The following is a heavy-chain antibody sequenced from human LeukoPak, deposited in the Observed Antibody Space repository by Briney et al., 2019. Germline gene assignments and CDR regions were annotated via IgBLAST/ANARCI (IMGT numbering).Heavy chain of an antibody. J-gene: IGHJ5*02. D-gene: IGHD2-2*01. CDR1: GFTVSSNY. CDR2: IYSGGST. Sequence: GGSLRLSCAASGFTVSSNYMSWVRQAPGKGLDWVSLIYSGGSTYYVDSVKGRFTISRDNSKNTVYLQMNSLRAEDTAVYYCAKGACSSTSCYNWFDPWGQGTLVTVSS. V-gene: IGHV3-66*01. CDR3: AKGACSSTSCYNWFDP.